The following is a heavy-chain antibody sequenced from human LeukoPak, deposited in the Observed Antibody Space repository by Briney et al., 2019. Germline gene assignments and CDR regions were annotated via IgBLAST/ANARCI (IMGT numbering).Heavy chain of an antibody. J-gene: IGHJ4*02. CDR2: ISSNEGST. Sequence: PGGSLRLSCAASGFTFSSYAMHWVRQAPGKGLEYVSAISSNEGSTYYANSVKGRFTISRDNSKNTLYLQMGSLRAEDMAVYYCARGYDFWSGYWSHSDYWGQGTLVTVSS. D-gene: IGHD3-3*01. CDR3: ARGYDFWSGYWSHSDY. CDR1: GFTFSSYA. V-gene: IGHV3-64*01.